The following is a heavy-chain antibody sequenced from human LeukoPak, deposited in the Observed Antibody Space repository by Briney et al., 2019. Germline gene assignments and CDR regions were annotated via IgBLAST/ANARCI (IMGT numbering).Heavy chain of an antibody. CDR3: ASFYYDSSGYKSGAFDI. CDR1: GGSISSYY. J-gene: IGHJ3*02. D-gene: IGHD3-22*01. CDR2: IYYSGST. Sequence: SETLSLTCTVSGGSISSYYWSWIRQPPGKGLEWIGYIYYSGSTNYNPSLKSRVTISVDTSKNQFSLKLSSVTAADTAVYYCASFYYDSSGYKSGAFDIWGQGTMVTVSS. V-gene: IGHV4-59*01.